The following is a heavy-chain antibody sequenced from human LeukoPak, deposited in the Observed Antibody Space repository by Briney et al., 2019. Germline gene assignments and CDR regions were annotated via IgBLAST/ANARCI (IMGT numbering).Heavy chain of an antibody. Sequence: SETLSLTCTVSGGSISSSYSWGWIRQPPGKGLEWIGNIYYSGSTYYNPSLKSRVTILVDTSKNQFSLKLSSVTAADTAVYYCARDQYYYDRSGYYAFDIWGQGTMVTVSS. CDR3: ARDQYYYDRSGYYAFDI. CDR1: GGSISSSYS. CDR2: IYYSGST. J-gene: IGHJ3*02. D-gene: IGHD3-22*01. V-gene: IGHV4-39*07.